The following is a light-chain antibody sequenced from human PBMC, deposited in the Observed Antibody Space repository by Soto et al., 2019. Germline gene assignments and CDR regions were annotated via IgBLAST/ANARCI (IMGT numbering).Light chain of an antibody. J-gene: IGKJ4*01. V-gene: IGKV1-12*01. CDR1: QGIGDR. CDR2: FAS. Sequence: DIQMTQSPSSVSASVGDRVTLTCRASQGIGDRLAWYQQKPGKVPQLLIYFASTLGSGVPSRFSGSGSGTDFTLTISSLRPEDFATYYCQQCRDVPLTFGGGTKVDIK. CDR3: QQCRDVPLT.